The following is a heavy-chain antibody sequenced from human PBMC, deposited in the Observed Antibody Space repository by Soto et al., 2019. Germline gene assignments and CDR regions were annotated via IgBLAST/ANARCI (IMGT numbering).Heavy chain of an antibody. V-gene: IGHV4-59*01. D-gene: IGHD1-1*01. CDR2: IYYSGTA. Sequence: QVQLRKSGPGLVKSSETLSLTCTVSGGSISTYYWSWVRQPPGKGLEWIGYIYYSGTATYNPSLRSRVTISVDTSKIQFSLRLSSVTASDTAVYYCARGDGIQLGSLAGRYYYHKMDVWGQGTTVTVYS. CDR3: ARGDGIQLGSLAGRYYYHKMDV. J-gene: IGHJ6*02. CDR1: GGSISTYY.